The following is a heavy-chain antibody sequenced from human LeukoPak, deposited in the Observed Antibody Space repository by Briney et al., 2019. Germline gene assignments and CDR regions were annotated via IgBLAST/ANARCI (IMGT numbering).Heavy chain of an antibody. D-gene: IGHD1-26*01. CDR3: ARGMGGATNHWFDP. J-gene: IGHJ5*02. CDR2: IWYDGSNK. Sequence: GGSLRLSCAASGFTFSSYGMHWVRQAPGKGLEWVAVIWYDGSNKYYADSVKGRFTISRDNSKNTLYLQMNSLRAEDTAVYYCARGMGGATNHWFDPWGQGTLVTVSS. CDR1: GFTFSSYG. V-gene: IGHV3-33*01.